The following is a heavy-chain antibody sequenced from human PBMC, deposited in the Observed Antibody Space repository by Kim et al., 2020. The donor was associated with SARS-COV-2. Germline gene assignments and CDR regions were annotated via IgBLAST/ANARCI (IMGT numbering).Heavy chain of an antibody. Sequence: SETLSLTCTVSGGSISSSSYYWGWIRQPPGKGLEWIGSIYYSGSIYYNPSLKSRVTISVDTSKNQFSLKLSSVTAADTAVYYCARGDSSGYYSSLFDPWGQGTLVTVSS. CDR2: IYYSGSI. CDR3: ARGDSSGYYSSLFDP. J-gene: IGHJ5*02. CDR1: GGSISSSSYY. D-gene: IGHD3-22*01. V-gene: IGHV4-39*01.